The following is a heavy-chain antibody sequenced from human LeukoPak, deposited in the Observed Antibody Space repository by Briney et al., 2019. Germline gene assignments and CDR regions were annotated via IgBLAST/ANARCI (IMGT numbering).Heavy chain of an antibody. V-gene: IGHV3-7*03. CDR1: GFTFSSNY. D-gene: IGHD5-18*01. Sequence: GGSLRLSCAASGFTFSSNYMSWVRQAPGKGLEWVANIKEDGSEKYYVDSVKGRFTISRDSAKNSLYLQMNSLRVEDTAVYYCARDHNYGSDYWGQGTLVTVSS. CDR3: ARDHNYGSDY. CDR2: IKEDGSEK. J-gene: IGHJ4*02.